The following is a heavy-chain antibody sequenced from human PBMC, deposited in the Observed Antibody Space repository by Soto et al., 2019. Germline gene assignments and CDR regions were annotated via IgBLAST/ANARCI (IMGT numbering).Heavy chain of an antibody. D-gene: IGHD2-21*02. CDR1: GGSVTSGVYY. Sequence: SETLSLTCSVSGGSVTSGVYYWSWIRQPPGKELEWIGFVYSTGSTNSNPSLKSRVTISSDASKNQFSLKLISVTAADTAVYYCARGRSWAYCGADCYPHNWFDPGGQGTLVTVSS. CDR2: VYSTGST. V-gene: IGHV4-61*08. J-gene: IGHJ5*02. CDR3: ARGRSWAYCGADCYPHNWFDP.